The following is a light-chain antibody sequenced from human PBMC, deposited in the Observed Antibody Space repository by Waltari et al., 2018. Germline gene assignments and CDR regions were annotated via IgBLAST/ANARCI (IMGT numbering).Light chain of an antibody. CDR3: SSYTSRSSVI. V-gene: IGLV2-14*01. CDR1: SSDGGGYNF. CDR2: DVS. Sequence: QSALTQPASVSGSPGQSITISCTGTSSDGGGYNFVSWYQLHPGNAPNLIIFDVSKRPSGVSNRFSGSKSGNTASLTISGLQAEDEADYYCSSYTSRSSVIFGGGTKLTVL. J-gene: IGLJ2*01.